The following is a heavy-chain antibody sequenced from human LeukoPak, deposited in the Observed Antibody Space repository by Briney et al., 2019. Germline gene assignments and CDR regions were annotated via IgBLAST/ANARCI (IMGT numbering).Heavy chain of an antibody. D-gene: IGHD1-26*01. CDR3: ARVLLGATTTNYYYYYMDV. CDR2: ITSRSSHI. Sequence: TGGSLRLSCAASGFAFGSYSISWVRQAPGKGLEWVSSITSRSSHINYADSAKGRFTISRDNAENSLYLQMNSLRTEDTAVYCARVLLGATTTNYYYYYMDVWGKGTTVTVSS. CDR1: GFAFGSYS. J-gene: IGHJ6*03. V-gene: IGHV3-21*01.